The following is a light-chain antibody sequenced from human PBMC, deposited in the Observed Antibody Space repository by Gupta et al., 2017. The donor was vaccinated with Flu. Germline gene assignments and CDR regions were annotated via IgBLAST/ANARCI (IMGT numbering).Light chain of an antibody. CDR3: QHYGTSPPGFT. V-gene: IGKV3-20*01. CDR2: GAY. Sequence: LSLSPGERATLSCRASQSVSNSLLAWYQQKPGQAPRLLIYGAYNRATGIPDRFSASGSGTDFTLITSRLEPEDFAVYYCQHYGTSPPGFTFGPGTKVDIK. J-gene: IGKJ3*01. CDR1: QSVSNSL.